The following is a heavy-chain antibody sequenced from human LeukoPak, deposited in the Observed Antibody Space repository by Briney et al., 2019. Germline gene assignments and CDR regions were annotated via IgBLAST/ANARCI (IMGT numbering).Heavy chain of an antibody. CDR2: IYYSGST. CDR3: ARVPYYYDSSGYQYYFDY. J-gene: IGHJ4*02. V-gene: IGHV4-59*01. D-gene: IGHD3-22*01. Sequence: PSETLSLTCTVSGGSISSYYWSWIRQPPGKGLEWLGYIYYSGSTNYNPSLKSRVTISVDTSKNQFSLKLSSVTAADTAVYYCARVPYYYDSSGYQYYFDYWGQGTLVTVSS. CDR1: GGSISSYY.